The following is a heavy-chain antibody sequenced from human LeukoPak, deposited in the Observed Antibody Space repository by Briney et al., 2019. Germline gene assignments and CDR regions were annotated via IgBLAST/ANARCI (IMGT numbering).Heavy chain of an antibody. CDR1: GGSISSYY. J-gene: IGHJ4*02. V-gene: IGHV4-59*08. CDR2: IYYSGST. D-gene: IGHD5-24*01. CDR3: ARRNTYKMAFDY. Sequence: SETLSLTCTVSGGSISSYYWSWIRQPPGKGLEWIGYIYYSGSTNYNPSLKSRVTISVDTSKNQFSLKLSSVTAADTAVYYCARRNTYKMAFDYWGQGTLVTVSS.